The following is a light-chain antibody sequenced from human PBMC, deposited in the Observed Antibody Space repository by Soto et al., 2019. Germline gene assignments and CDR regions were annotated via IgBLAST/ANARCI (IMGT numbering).Light chain of an antibody. Sequence: QSVLTQPRSVSGSPGQSVTISCTGTSGDVGGYNYVSWYQQHPGKAPKLMIYDVGKRPSGVPDRFSGSKSGNTASLTISGLQAEDEADYYCCSYAGSYTFGVVFGGGTKLTVL. V-gene: IGLV2-11*01. CDR3: CSYAGSYTFGVV. J-gene: IGLJ2*01. CDR2: DVG. CDR1: SGDVGGYNY.